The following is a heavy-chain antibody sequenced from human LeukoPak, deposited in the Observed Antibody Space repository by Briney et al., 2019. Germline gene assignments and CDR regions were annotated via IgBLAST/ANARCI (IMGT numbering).Heavy chain of an antibody. Sequence: SETLSLTCAVYGGSFSGHYWSWIRQPPGKGLEWIGEINHSGSTNYNPSLKSRVTISVDTSKNQFSLKLSSVTAADTAIYYCTRDPYNRSFRDAFDLWGQGTMVTVSS. V-gene: IGHV4-34*01. J-gene: IGHJ3*01. D-gene: IGHD3-10*01. CDR2: INHSGST. CDR3: TRDPYNRSFRDAFDL. CDR1: GGSFSGHY.